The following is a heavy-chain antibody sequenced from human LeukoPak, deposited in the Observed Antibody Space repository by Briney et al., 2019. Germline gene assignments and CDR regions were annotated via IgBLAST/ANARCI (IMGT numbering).Heavy chain of an antibody. V-gene: IGHV4-39*01. CDR1: GGSISSSSRY. Sequence: SETLSLTCTVSGGSISSSSRYWGWIRQSPGKGLEWIGNIFYSGSNYYNPSLKRRVTISVDKPKNQFSLDLRSVTAADTAVYYCARHLGVSTMDYWGQGTLVTVSS. J-gene: IGHJ4*02. CDR2: IFYSGSN. CDR3: ARHLGVSTMDY. D-gene: IGHD5/OR15-5a*01.